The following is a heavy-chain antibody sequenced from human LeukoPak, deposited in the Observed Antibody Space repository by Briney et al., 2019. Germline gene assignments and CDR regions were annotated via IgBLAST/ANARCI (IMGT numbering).Heavy chain of an antibody. V-gene: IGHV4-34*01. CDR2: INHSGST. CDR3: ANIGDCSGGSCYRYGMDV. J-gene: IGHJ6*04. CDR1: GGCFSGYY. Sequence: SETLSLTCAVYGGCFSGYYWSWIRQPPGKGLEWIGEINHSGSTNYNPSLKSRVTISVDTSKNQFSLKLSSVTAADTAVYYCANIGDCSGGSCYRYGMDVWGKGTTVTVSS. D-gene: IGHD2-15*01.